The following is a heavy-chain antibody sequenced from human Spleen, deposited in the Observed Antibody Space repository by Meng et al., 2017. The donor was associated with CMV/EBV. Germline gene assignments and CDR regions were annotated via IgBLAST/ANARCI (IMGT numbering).Heavy chain of an antibody. CDR3: AKHGLIAAQSPYFDY. V-gene: IGHV1-69*05. D-gene: IGHD6-13*01. CDR2: IIPIFGTT. CDR1: GGALSSYA. Sequence: KISCKGSGGALSSYAFNWVRQAPGQGLEWMGVIIPIFGTTNYAEKFQGRVTLTTDESTSTAYMELSSLRSEDTAVYFCAKHGLIAAQSPYFDYWGQGTLVTVSS. J-gene: IGHJ4*02.